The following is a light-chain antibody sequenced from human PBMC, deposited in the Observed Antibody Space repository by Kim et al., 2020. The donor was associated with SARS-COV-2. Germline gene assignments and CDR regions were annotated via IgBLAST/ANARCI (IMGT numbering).Light chain of an antibody. J-gene: IGLJ2*01. CDR3: SSYSSGSTYVI. V-gene: IGLV2-14*02. CDR2: DVN. Sequence: QSALTQPASVSGSPGQSITISCTGTSGDIGNYNLVSWYQHHPGKPPRLIIYDVNKRPSGVSNRFSGSKSGNTASLTISGLQAEDETGYYCSSYSSGSTYVIFGGGTQLTVL. CDR1: SGDIGNYNL.